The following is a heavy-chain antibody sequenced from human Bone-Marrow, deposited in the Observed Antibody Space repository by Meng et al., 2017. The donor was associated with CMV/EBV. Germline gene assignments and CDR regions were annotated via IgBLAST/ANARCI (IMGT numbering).Heavy chain of an antibody. CDR1: GYTFTSYD. V-gene: IGHV1-8*01. D-gene: IGHD3-3*01. CDR2: MNPNSGNT. CDR3: ARLNYDFWSGYYYGGYYYYGMDV. J-gene: IGHJ6*02. Sequence: ASVKVSCKASGYTFTSYDINWVRQATGQGLEWMGWMNPNSGNTGYAQKFQGRVTMTRNTSISTAYMELSSLRSEDTAVYYCARLNYDFWSGYYYGGYYYYGMDVRGQGTTVTFYS.